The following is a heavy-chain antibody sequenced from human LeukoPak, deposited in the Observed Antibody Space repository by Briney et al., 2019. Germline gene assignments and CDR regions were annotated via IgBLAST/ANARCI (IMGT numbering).Heavy chain of an antibody. CDR1: GGSISSSSYY. V-gene: IGHV4-39*01. D-gene: IGHD6-19*01. J-gene: IGHJ4*02. CDR2: IYYSGST. Sequence: KPSETLSLTCTVSGGSISSSSYYWGWIRQPPGKGLEWIGSIYYSGSTYYNPSLKSRVTISVDTSKNQFSLKLSSVTAADTAVYYCARLIAVAGKVKAVYYFDYWGQGTLVTVSS. CDR3: ARLIAVAGKVKAVYYFDY.